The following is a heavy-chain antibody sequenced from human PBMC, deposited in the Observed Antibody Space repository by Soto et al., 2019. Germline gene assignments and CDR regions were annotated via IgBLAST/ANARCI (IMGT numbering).Heavy chain of an antibody. J-gene: IGHJ4*02. CDR2: ISGSGGST. CDR3: AKASGSYYYFDY. CDR1: GFTFSSYA. Sequence: EVQLLESGGGLVQPGGSLRLSCAASGFTFSSYAMSWVRQAPGKGLEWVSAISGSGGSTYYADSVKGRFTISRHNSKNTLYLQMNSQRAEDTAVYYCAKASGSYYYFDYWGQGTMVTVSS. V-gene: IGHV3-23*01. D-gene: IGHD1-26*01.